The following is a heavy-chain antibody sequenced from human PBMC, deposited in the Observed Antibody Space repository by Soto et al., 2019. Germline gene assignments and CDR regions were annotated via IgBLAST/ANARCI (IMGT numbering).Heavy chain of an antibody. CDR2: IKQDGSEK. CDR3: ARGVITIFGVVTYPNDAFDI. V-gene: IGHV3-7*05. Sequence: GGSLRLSCAASGFTFSSFWMSWVRQAPGKGLEWVANIKQDGSEKYYVDSVKGRFTLSRDNAKNSLFLQMNSLRAEDTAVYYCARGVITIFGVVTYPNDAFDIWGQGTMVTVSS. J-gene: IGHJ3*02. D-gene: IGHD3-3*01. CDR1: GFTFSSFW.